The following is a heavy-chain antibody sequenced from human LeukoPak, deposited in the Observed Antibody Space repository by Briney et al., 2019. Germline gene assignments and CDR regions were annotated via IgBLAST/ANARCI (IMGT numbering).Heavy chain of an antibody. J-gene: IGHJ4*02. CDR2: FDPEDGET. D-gene: IGHD2-21*02. CDR1: GFTFSDYY. V-gene: IGHV1-24*01. Sequence: PGGSLRLSCAASGFTFSDYYMSWIRQAPGKGLEWMGGFDPEDGETIYAQKFQGRGTMTEDTSTDTAYMELSSLRSEDTAVYYCATVTWGSFENYFDYWGQGTLVTVSS. CDR3: ATVTWGSFENYFDY.